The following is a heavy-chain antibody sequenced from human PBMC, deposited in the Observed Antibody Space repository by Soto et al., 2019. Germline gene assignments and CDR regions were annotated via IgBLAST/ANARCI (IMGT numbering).Heavy chain of an antibody. CDR3: ARGTEGGYCSGGSCYSRAGYYYYYYMDV. Sequence: SVKVSCKASGGTFSSYTISWVRQAPGQGLEWMGRIIPILGIANYAQKFQGRVTITADKSTSTAYMELSSLRSEDTAVYYCARGTEGGYCSGGSCYSRAGYYYYYYMDVWG. J-gene: IGHJ6*03. CDR2: IIPILGIA. CDR1: GGTFSSYT. D-gene: IGHD2-15*01. V-gene: IGHV1-69*02.